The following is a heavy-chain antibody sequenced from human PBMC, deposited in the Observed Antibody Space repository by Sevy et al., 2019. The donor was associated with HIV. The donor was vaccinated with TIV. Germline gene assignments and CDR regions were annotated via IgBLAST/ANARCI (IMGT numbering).Heavy chain of an antibody. V-gene: IGHV3-48*02. J-gene: IGHJ6*02. CDR1: GFTFSSYS. CDR2: ISSSSSTI. Sequence: GGSLRLSCAASGFTFSSYSMNWVRQAPGKGLEWVSYISSSSSTIYYADSVKGRFIISRDNAKNSLYLQMNSLRDEDTAVYYCAREGGYCSSTSCYGPVRYYYGMDVWGQGTTVTVSS. D-gene: IGHD2-2*01. CDR3: AREGGYCSSTSCYGPVRYYYGMDV.